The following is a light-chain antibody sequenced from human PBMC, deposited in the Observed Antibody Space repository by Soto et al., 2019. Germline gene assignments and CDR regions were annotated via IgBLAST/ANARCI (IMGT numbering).Light chain of an antibody. CDR3: QQANSFPLT. CDR2: AAS. CDR1: QDISSW. V-gene: IGKV1D-12*01. J-gene: IGKJ4*01. Sequence: DIQMTQAPSSVSASVGDRVTITCRASQDISSWLAWYQHKPGKSPSLLIYAASSLQSGVPERFRGSGSGTDFALTIAGVESEDFATYYCQQANSFPLTFGGGTKLEIK.